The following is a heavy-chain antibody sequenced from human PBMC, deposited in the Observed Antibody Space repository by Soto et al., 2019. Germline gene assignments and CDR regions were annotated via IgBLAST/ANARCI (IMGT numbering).Heavy chain of an antibody. Sequence: QVQLVESGGDVVQPGRSLRLSCAASGFSFSSYGMHWVRQAPGKGLEWVAVISYDGSNKYYADSVKGRFTISRDNSKNARYLQMNSLRVEDTAVYYCAKDYYGSGSPPQQWGQGTLVTVSS. V-gene: IGHV3-30*18. CDR2: ISYDGSNK. J-gene: IGHJ1*01. D-gene: IGHD3-10*01. CDR1: GFSFSSYG. CDR3: AKDYYGSGSPPQQ.